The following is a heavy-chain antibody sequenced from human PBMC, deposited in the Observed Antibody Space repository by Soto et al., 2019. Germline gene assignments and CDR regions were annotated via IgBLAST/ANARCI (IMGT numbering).Heavy chain of an antibody. V-gene: IGHV3-48*02. D-gene: IGHD6-19*01. CDR2: ISSSSSTI. J-gene: IGHJ4*02. CDR1: GFTFSSYS. CDR3: AIIIAVPGYPFDY. Sequence: PGGSLRLSCAASGFTFSSYSMNWVRQAPGKGLEWVSYISSSSSTIYYADSVKGRFTISRDNAKNSLYLQMNSLRDEDTAVYYCAIIIAVPGYPFDYWGQGTLVTVSS.